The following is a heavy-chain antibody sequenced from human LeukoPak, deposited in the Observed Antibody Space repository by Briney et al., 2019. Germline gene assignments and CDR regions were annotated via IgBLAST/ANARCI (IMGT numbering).Heavy chain of an antibody. D-gene: IGHD1-20*01. CDR1: GFTFSSYG. CDR3: AKELTYNWNYLDY. CDR2: IRYDGSNK. J-gene: IGHJ4*02. Sequence: GGSPRLSCAASGFTFSSYGMHWVRQAPGKGLEWVAFIRYDGSNKYYPDSVKGRFTISRDNSKNTLYLQMNSLRAEDTAVYYCAKELTYNWNYLDYWGQGTLVTVSS. V-gene: IGHV3-30*02.